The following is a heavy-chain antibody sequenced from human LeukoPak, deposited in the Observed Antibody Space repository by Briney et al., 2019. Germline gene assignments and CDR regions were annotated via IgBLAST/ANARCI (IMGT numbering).Heavy chain of an antibody. Sequence: GGSLRLSCETSGFTFSNYAMSWVRQAPGKGLEWVSAISGSGGSTYYADSVKGRFTISRDNSKNTLYLQMNSLRAEDTAVYYCAKVPHYDYVWGSYRPYFDYWGQGTLVTVSS. V-gene: IGHV3-23*01. CDR3: AKVPHYDYVWGSYRPYFDY. CDR1: GFTFSNYA. J-gene: IGHJ4*02. D-gene: IGHD3-16*02. CDR2: ISGSGGST.